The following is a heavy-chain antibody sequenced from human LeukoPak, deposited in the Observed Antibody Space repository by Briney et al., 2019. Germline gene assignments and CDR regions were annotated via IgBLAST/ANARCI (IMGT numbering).Heavy chain of an antibody. Sequence: GRSLRLSCAASGFTFSSYAMHWVRQAPGKGLEWVAAISYDGSNKYYADSVKGRFTISRDNSKNTLYLQMNSLRAEDTAVYYCARDGLGYCSSTSCPKDWYFDLWGRGTLVTVSS. J-gene: IGHJ2*01. CDR3: ARDGLGYCSSTSCPKDWYFDL. CDR2: ISYDGSNK. CDR1: GFTFSSYA. D-gene: IGHD2-2*01. V-gene: IGHV3-30-3*01.